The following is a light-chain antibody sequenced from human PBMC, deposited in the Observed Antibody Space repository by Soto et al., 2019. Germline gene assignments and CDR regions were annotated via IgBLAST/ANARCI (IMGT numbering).Light chain of an antibody. J-gene: IGKJ5*01. CDR3: QQYGGSPAIT. CDR1: QRVSSGY. Sequence: TQSPGTLSLSPGERATLSCRASQRVSSGYVAWYQQKPGQAPRLLIYGASSRATGIPDRFRASASGTDFTLTISRLEPEDFAVYFCQQYGGSPAITFGQGTRLEIK. V-gene: IGKV3-20*01. CDR2: GAS.